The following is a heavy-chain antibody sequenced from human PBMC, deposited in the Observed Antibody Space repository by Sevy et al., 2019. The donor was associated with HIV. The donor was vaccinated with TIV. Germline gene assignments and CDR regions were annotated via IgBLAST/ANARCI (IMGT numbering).Heavy chain of an antibody. Sequence: ASVKASCKASGYTFIDYYIHWVRQAPGQALEWMGRINPNSGATNYAQKFQDRVTMTRDTSISTSYMELRRLRSDDTAVYYCAREDYYDASGGWVDPWGQGTLVTVSS. CDR2: INPNSGAT. CDR1: GYTFIDYY. CDR3: AREDYYDASGGWVDP. D-gene: IGHD3-22*01. V-gene: IGHV1-2*06. J-gene: IGHJ5*02.